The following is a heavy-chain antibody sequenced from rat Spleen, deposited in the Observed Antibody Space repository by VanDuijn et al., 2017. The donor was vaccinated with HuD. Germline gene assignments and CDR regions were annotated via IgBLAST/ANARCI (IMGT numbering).Heavy chain of an antibody. CDR1: GFTFNNYW. V-gene: IGHV5-31*01. CDR3: AGAGYLRDWYFDF. Sequence: EVQLVESGGGLVQPGRSLKLSCVTSGFTFNNYWMTWIRQAPGKGLEWVASITYTGDATYYPDSVKGRFTISRDNAKRTLFLQMDSLRSDDTATYFCAGAGYLRDWYFDFWGPGTMVTVSS. CDR2: ITYTGDAT. D-gene: IGHD2-2*01. J-gene: IGHJ1*01.